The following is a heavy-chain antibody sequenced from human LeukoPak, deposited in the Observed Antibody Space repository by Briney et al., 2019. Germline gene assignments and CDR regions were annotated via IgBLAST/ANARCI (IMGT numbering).Heavy chain of an antibody. CDR2: TSGSGVST. CDR1: GFTFSSYA. D-gene: IGHD3-16*01. CDR3: AKDVLRGWGSTNFDY. Sequence: GGSLRLSCAASGFTFSSYAMSWVRQAPGKGLEWVSGTSGSGVSTYYADSVKGRFTISRDNSKNTLYLQMNSLRAEDTAIYYCAKDVLRGWGSTNFDYWGQGTLVTVSS. J-gene: IGHJ4*02. V-gene: IGHV3-23*01.